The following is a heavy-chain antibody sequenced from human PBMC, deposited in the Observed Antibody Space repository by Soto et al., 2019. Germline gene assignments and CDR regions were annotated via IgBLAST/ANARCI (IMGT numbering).Heavy chain of an antibody. Sequence: QFQLVQSGAEVKKPGASVKVSCKASGYIFTEYAISWVRQAPGQGLEWMGWISPHNGNTNYAQKFQGRVTITADESTSTAYMELSSLRSEDTAVYYCARGDITIFGVVTPPYYYGMDVWGQGTTVTVSS. CDR2: ISPHNGNT. J-gene: IGHJ6*02. D-gene: IGHD3-3*01. CDR3: ARGDITIFGVVTPPYYYGMDV. V-gene: IGHV1-18*01. CDR1: GYIFTEYA.